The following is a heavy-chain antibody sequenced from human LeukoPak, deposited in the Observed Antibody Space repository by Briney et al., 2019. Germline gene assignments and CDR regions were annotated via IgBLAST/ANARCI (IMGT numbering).Heavy chain of an antibody. CDR3: ARDTHGRFDY. CDR2: ISAYNGNT. D-gene: IGHD1-26*01. J-gene: IGHJ4*02. Sequence: ASVKVSCKASGYSFTSYGLNWVRQAPGQGLEWMGWISAYNGNTNYAQKLQGRVTMTTDTSTSTAYMELRSLRSDDTAVYYCARDTHGRFDYWGQGTLVTVSS. CDR1: GYSFTSYG. V-gene: IGHV1-18*01.